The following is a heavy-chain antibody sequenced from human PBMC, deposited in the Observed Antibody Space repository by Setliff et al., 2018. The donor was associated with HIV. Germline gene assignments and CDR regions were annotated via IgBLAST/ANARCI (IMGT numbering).Heavy chain of an antibody. CDR1: GGSISSHY. CDR2: IYYNGIT. J-gene: IGHJ4*02. D-gene: IGHD4-17*01. V-gene: IGHV4-59*08. CDR3: ATDYGDYGY. Sequence: SETLSLTCTVSGGSISSHYWSWIRQPPGKGLEWIGSIYYNGITNYNPSLKSRVTISVDTSKNQFSLKLSSVTAADTAVYYCATDYGDYGYWGQGTLVTVSS.